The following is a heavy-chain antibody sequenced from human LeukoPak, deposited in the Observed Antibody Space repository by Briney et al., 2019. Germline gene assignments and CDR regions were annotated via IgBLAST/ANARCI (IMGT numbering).Heavy chain of an antibody. CDR2: IYTSGST. V-gene: IGHV4-4*07. CDR1: GGSISSYY. CDR3: ARVRLSGYYYYYYYMDV. Sequence: SETLSLTCTVSGGSISSYYWSWIRQPAGKGLEWIGRIYTSGSTNYNPSLKSRVTMSLDTSKNQFSLKLSSVTAADTAVYYCARVRLSGYYYYYYYMDVWGKGTTVTISS. J-gene: IGHJ6*03. D-gene: IGHD3-16*01.